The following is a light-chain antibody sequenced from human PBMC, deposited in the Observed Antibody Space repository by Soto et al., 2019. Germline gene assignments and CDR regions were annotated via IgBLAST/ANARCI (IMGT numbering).Light chain of an antibody. CDR3: QSYGSGLSVV. CDR2: ETD. Sequence: QSVLTQPPSISGAPGQRVTITCTGSDSNIGASYDVNWYQHLPGAAPNLLIYETDNRPSGVPDRFSASRSGASASLAIDKLQTGDEGDYYCQSYGSGLSVVFGGGTNVTVL. J-gene: IGLJ2*01. CDR1: DSNIGASYD. V-gene: IGLV1-40*01.